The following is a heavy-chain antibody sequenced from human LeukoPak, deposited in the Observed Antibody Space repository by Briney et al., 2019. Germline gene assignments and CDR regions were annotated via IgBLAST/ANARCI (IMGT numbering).Heavy chain of an antibody. D-gene: IGHD5-18*01. Sequence: SETLSLTCPASGGSISTNCWSWIRQPAGKGLEWIGQICTSGSTNYNPSLKSRVTMSVDTSNNEFSLKLNSVTAADTAVYYCARTTEGGYTYDYFYYYYMDVWGKGTTVTISS. CDR1: GGSISTNC. CDR2: ICTSGST. V-gene: IGHV4-4*07. J-gene: IGHJ6*03. CDR3: ARTTEGGYTYDYFYYYYMDV.